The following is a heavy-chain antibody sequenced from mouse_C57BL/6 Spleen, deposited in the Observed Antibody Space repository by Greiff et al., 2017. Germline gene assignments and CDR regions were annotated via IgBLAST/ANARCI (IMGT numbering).Heavy chain of an antibody. J-gene: IGHJ4*01. D-gene: IGHD1-1*01. Sequence: QVQLQQSGAELARPGASVKLSCKASGYTFTSYGISWVKQRTGQGLEWIGEIYPRSGNTYYNEKFKGKATLTADKSSSTAYMELRSLTSEDSAVYFCASTDDYGSSYEEGYYYAMDYWGQGTSVTVSS. V-gene: IGHV1-81*01. CDR2: IYPRSGNT. CDR3: ASTDDYGSSYEEGYYYAMDY. CDR1: GYTFTSYG.